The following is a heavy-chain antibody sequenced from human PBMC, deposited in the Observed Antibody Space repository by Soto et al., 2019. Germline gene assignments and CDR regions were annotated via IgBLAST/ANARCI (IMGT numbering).Heavy chain of an antibody. Sequence: QVQLQESGPGLVKPSQTLSLTCTVSGGSISSGGYYWSWIRQHPGKGLEWIGYIYYSGSTYYNPSIKSRVTISVDTSKNQFSLKLSSVTAADTAVYYCARNPTRQLVLWNNWFDPWGQGTLVTVSS. CDR2: IYYSGST. V-gene: IGHV4-31*03. CDR1: GGSISSGGYY. J-gene: IGHJ5*02. D-gene: IGHD6-13*01. CDR3: ARNPTRQLVLWNNWFDP.